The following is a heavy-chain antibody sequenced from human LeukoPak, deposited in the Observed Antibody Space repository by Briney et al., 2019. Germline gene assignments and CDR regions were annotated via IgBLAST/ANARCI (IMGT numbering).Heavy chain of an antibody. Sequence: GGSLRLSCAASGFTFDDYAMHWVRQAPGKGLEWVSGISWNSGSIGYADSVKGRFTISRDNAKNSLYLQMNSPRAEDTALYYCAKVSLPEYSSGWFDYWGQGTLVTVSS. CDR2: ISWNSGSI. CDR3: AKVSLPEYSSGWFDY. J-gene: IGHJ4*02. CDR1: GFTFDDYA. V-gene: IGHV3-9*01. D-gene: IGHD6-19*01.